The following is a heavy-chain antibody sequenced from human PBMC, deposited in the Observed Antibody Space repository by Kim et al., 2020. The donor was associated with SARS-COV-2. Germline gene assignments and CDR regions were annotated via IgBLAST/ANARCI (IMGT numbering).Heavy chain of an antibody. D-gene: IGHD3-10*01. CDR1: GYTFTSYD. V-gene: IGHV1-8*01. Sequence: ASVKVSCKASGYTFTSYDINWVRQATGQGLEWMGWMNPNSGNTGYAQKFQGRVTMTRNTSISTAYMELSSLRSEDTAVYYCARAYYYGSGSYYNSRTYYYYGMDVWGQGTTVTVSS. CDR2: MNPNSGNT. CDR3: ARAYYYGSGSYYNSRTYYYYGMDV. J-gene: IGHJ6*02.